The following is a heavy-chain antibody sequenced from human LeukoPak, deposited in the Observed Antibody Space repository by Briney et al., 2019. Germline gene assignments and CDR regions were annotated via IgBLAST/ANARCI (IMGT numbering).Heavy chain of an antibody. Sequence: GESLKISCKGSGYSFTNYWITWLGQMPGKGLEWMGIIYPADSDTKYSPSFQGQVTISADKSTNTAYLQWSSLKASDTAMYYCARSPRDGYHDAFDIWGQGTMVTVSS. V-gene: IGHV5-51*01. CDR2: IYPADSDT. D-gene: IGHD5-24*01. J-gene: IGHJ3*02. CDR3: ARSPRDGYHDAFDI. CDR1: GYSFTNYW.